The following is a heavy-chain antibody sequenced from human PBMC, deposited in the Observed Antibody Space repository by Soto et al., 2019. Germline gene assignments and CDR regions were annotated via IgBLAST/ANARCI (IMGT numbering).Heavy chain of an antibody. D-gene: IGHD6-19*01. CDR3: ARHAIPVAGQSDTFFDY. Sequence: QVQLQESGPGLVKPSETLSLTCTVSGGSISSYYWSWIRQPPGKGLEWIGYIYYSGSTNYNPSLKSRITISVDTSKNQFSLKLRSVTAADTAVYYCARHAIPVAGQSDTFFDYWGQGTLVTVSS. V-gene: IGHV4-59*08. CDR2: IYYSGST. CDR1: GGSISSYY. J-gene: IGHJ4*02.